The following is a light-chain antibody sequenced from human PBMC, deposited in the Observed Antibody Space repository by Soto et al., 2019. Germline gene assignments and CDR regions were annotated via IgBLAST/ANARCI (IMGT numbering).Light chain of an antibody. Sequence: IVMTQSPATLSVSPRERATLSCRASQSVSSGLSWYQQKPGQAPRLLIYGASTRATGIPARFSGSGSGTEFTLTISSLQSEDYAVYYCQQYNNWPPYTFGQGTKVDI. CDR3: QQYNNWPPYT. V-gene: IGKV3-15*01. J-gene: IGKJ2*01. CDR1: QSVSSG. CDR2: GAS.